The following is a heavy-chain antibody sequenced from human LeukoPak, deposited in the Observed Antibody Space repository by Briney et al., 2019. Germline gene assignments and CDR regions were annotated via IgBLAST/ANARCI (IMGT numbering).Heavy chain of an antibody. CDR1: GFTFSSYA. CDR3: AKARVVAGTNWFDP. Sequence: GGSLRLSCAASGFTFSSYATSWVRQAPGKGLEWVSAISGSGGSTYYADSVKGRFTISRDNSKNTLYLQMNSLRAEDTAVYYCAKARVVAGTNWFDPWGQGTLVTVSS. CDR2: ISGSGGST. V-gene: IGHV3-23*01. J-gene: IGHJ5*02. D-gene: IGHD6-19*01.